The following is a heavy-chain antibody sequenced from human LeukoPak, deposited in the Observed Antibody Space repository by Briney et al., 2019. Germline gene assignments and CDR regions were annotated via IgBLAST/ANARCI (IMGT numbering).Heavy chain of an antibody. CDR1: GFTVSSNY. CDR2: IYSDGTI. CDR3: AREVGGGASGQ. Sequence: PGGSLRLSCAASGFTVSSNYMSWVRQVPGKGLEWVSVIYSDGTISYADSVKGRFTISRDNSENTLYLQMNSLRVVDTAVYYCAREVGGGASGQWGQGTLVTVSS. D-gene: IGHD3-16*01. V-gene: IGHV3-66*01. J-gene: IGHJ4*02.